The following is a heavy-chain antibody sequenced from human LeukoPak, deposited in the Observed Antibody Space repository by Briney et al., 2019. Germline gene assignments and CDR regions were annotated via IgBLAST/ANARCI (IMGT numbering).Heavy chain of an antibody. Sequence: ASVKVSCKASGYTFTGYYMHWVRHGPGQGLERMGWINTNSGGTSYAQKFQGRVTMTRDTSVSTAYMELSRLRSDDTAVYYCARGRTIAAAGRLFDYWGQGTLVTVSS. CDR3: ARGRTIAAAGRLFDY. V-gene: IGHV1-2*02. D-gene: IGHD6-13*01. J-gene: IGHJ4*02. CDR2: INTNSGGT. CDR1: GYTFTGYY.